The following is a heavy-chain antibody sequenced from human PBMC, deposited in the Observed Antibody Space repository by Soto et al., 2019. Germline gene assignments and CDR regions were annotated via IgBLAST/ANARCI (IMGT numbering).Heavy chain of an antibody. J-gene: IGHJ5*02. D-gene: IGHD2-8*01. CDR1: GFTFNSYG. Sequence: QVQLVESGGGVVQPGRSLRLSCAASGFTFNSYGIHWVRQAPGKALEWVAVISYDGNNIYYGDSVQGRFTISRDNSKNTIYLQMNSLRAEDTAVYYCAKDVGYCTNGVCLYNWFDPWGQGTLVTVS. CDR2: ISYDGNNI. V-gene: IGHV3-30*18. CDR3: AKDVGYCTNGVCLYNWFDP.